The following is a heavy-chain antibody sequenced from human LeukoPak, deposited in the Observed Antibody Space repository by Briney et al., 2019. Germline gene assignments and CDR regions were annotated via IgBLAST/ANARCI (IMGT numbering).Heavy chain of an antibody. CDR1: GFNFGTYA. CDR2: ISGSASST. V-gene: IGHV3-23*01. CDR3: ARDGEPRYWGSGYYYGMDV. Sequence: GGSLRLSCAASGFNFGTYAMNWGRQAPGKGLEWVSSISGSASSTYYADSVKGRFTISRDNSKNTLSLQMNSLRADDTAVYYCARDGEPRYWGSGYYYGMDVWGQGATVTVSS. D-gene: IGHD7-27*01. J-gene: IGHJ6*02.